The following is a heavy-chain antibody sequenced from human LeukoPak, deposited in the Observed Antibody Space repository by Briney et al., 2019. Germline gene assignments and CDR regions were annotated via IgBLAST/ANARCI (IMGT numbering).Heavy chain of an antibody. CDR3: ARVYGGYYDSSGYWYYFDY. CDR2: IYSGGST. V-gene: IGHV3-53*01. D-gene: IGHD3-22*01. Sequence: GGSLRLSCAASGFTVRSNYMSGVRQAPGKGLEWVSVIYSGGSTYYADSVKGRFTISRDNSKNTLYLQTNSLRAEDTAVYYCARVYGGYYDSSGYWYYFDYWGQGTPVTVSS. J-gene: IGHJ4*02. CDR1: GFTVRSNY.